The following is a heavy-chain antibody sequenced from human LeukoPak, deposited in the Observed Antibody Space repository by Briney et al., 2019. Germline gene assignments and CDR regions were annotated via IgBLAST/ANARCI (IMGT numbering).Heavy chain of an antibody. V-gene: IGHV4-30-4*08. D-gene: IGHD1-26*01. CDR1: GGSISSGDYY. CDR3: AALVGGTTMDY. Sequence: PSETLSPTCTVSGGSISSGDYYWSWIRQPPGKGLEWIGYIYYSGSTYYNPSLKSRVTISVDTSKNQFSLKLSSVTAADTAVYFCAALVGGTTMDYWGQGILVAVSS. CDR2: IYYSGST. J-gene: IGHJ4*02.